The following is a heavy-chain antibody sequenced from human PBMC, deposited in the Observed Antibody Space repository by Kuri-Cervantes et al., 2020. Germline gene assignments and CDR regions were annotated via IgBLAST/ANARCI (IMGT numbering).Heavy chain of an antibody. CDR1: GGSFSGYY. Sequence: SQTLSLTCAVYGGSFSGYYWSWIRQPPGKGLEWIGEINHSGSTNYNPSLKSRVTISVDTSKNQFSLKLSSVTAADTAVYYCARRSGWYGNFDYWGQGTLVTVSS. J-gene: IGHJ4*02. D-gene: IGHD6-19*01. CDR2: INHSGST. CDR3: ARRSGWYGNFDY. V-gene: IGHV4-34*01.